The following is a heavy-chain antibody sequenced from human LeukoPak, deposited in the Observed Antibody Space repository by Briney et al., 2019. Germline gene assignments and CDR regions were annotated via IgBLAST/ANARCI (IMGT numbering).Heavy chain of an antibody. CDR2: IRASGSST. CDR1: GFTFSSYA. D-gene: IGHD3-22*01. J-gene: IGHJ4*02. V-gene: IGHV3-23*01. Sequence: GGSLRLSCAASGFTFSSYAMSWVRQAPGKGLEWVSAIRASGSSTFYADSVKGRFTISRDNSKNTLYLQMNSLRAEDTAVYYCAKDKGTMIVVVNPFDYWGQGTLVTVSS. CDR3: AKDKGTMIVVVNPFDY.